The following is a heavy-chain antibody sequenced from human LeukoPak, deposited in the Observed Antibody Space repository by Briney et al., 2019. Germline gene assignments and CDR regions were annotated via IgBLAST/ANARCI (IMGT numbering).Heavy chain of an antibody. J-gene: IGHJ4*02. Sequence: GGSLRLSCAASGFTFSSYWMHWVRQAPGKGLEWVAVISYDGSTKYFADSMKGRFTISGDNSKNSLYLQMNDLRAEDTAVYYCAKGAKGGYNFFDYWAQGTLVTVSS. D-gene: IGHD5-24*01. CDR3: AKGAKGGYNFFDY. CDR1: GFTFSSYW. CDR2: ISYDGSTK. V-gene: IGHV3-30*18.